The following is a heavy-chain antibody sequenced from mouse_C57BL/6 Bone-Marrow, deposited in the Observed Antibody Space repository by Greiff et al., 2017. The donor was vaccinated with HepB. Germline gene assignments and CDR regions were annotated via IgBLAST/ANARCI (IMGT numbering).Heavy chain of an antibody. J-gene: IGHJ2*01. CDR1: GFTFSSYT. CDR3: ARLITTVVAHFDY. Sequence: EVQLVESGGGLVKPGGSLKLSCAASGFTFSSYTMSWVRQTPEKRLEWVATISGGGGNTYYPDSVKGRFTISRDNAKNTRYLQMSSLRSEDTALYYCARLITTVVAHFDYWGQGTTLTVSS. D-gene: IGHD1-1*01. CDR2: ISGGGGNT. V-gene: IGHV5-9*01.